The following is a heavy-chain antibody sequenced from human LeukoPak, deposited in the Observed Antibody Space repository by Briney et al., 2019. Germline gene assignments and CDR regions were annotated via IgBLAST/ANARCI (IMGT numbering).Heavy chain of an antibody. D-gene: IGHD6-19*01. Sequence: GGSLRLSCAASGSTFSSYGMRWVRQAPGKGLEWVSYISYGSSLSTNYADSVKGRFTTSRDNGKNSLYLQMNSLRAEDTAVYYCARVVGGVAGHFDYWGQGTLVTVSS. CDR2: ISYGSSLST. J-gene: IGHJ4*02. CDR3: ARVVGGVAGHFDY. CDR1: GSTFSSYG. V-gene: IGHV3-48*04.